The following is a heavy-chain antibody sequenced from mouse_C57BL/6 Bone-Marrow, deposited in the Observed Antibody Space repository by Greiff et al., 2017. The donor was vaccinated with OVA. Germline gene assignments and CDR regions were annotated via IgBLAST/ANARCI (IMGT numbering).Heavy chain of an antibody. CDR2: IYPGDGDT. CDR3: ARCNNGYYKCHLAY. Sequence: VQLQQSGAELVKPGASVKISCKASGYAFSSYWMNWVKQRPGQGLEWIGQIYPGDGDTNYNGKFKGQATLTADKSSSTAYMQLSSLTSEDSAVDFCARCNNGYYKCHLAYWGKGTLVTVSA. D-gene: IGHD2-3*01. V-gene: IGHV1-80*01. CDR1: GYAFSSYW. J-gene: IGHJ3*01.